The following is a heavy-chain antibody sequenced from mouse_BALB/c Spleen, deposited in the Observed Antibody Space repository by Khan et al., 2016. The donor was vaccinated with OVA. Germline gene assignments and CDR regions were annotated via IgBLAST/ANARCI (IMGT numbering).Heavy chain of an antibody. Sequence: VQLQESEAELAKPGAAVKMSCKASCYTCTTYWLQLVKQRPGRGLECIGYSNPTSGYTDYNEKFKDKATLSADKSSSKAYMQLISLTSDDSAVYYCTRDRVDYWGQGTTLTVSS. CDR2: SNPTSGYT. CDR1: CYTCTTYW. J-gene: IGHJ2*01. CDR3: TRDRVDY. V-gene: IGHV1-7*01.